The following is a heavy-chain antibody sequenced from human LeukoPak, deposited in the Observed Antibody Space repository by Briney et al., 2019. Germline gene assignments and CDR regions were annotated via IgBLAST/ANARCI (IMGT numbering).Heavy chain of an antibody. V-gene: IGHV4-34*01. J-gene: IGHJ4*02. CDR3: ARWSEIVDY. CDR2: SNHSGST. D-gene: IGHD2/OR15-2a*01. Sequence: SETPSLTCAVHGGSFCGYYWSWIPPPPGKGLEWIGESNHSGSTNYHPYLKSRVTISVDTSKNQFSLKLSSVTAADTAVYYCARWSEIVDYWGQGTLVTVSS. CDR1: GGSFCGYY.